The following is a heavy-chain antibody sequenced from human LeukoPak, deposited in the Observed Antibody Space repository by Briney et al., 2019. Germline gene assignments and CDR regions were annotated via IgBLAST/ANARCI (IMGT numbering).Heavy chain of an antibody. Sequence: SETLSLTCTVSGGSISSGSYYWSWIRLPAGKGLEWIGEINHSGSTNYNPSLKSRVTISVDTSKNQFSLKLSSVTAADTAVYYCARHRGQWLVRRYYFDYWGQGTLVTVSS. D-gene: IGHD6-19*01. CDR2: INHSGST. CDR1: GGSISSGSYY. V-gene: IGHV4-61*10. J-gene: IGHJ4*02. CDR3: ARHRGQWLVRRYYFDY.